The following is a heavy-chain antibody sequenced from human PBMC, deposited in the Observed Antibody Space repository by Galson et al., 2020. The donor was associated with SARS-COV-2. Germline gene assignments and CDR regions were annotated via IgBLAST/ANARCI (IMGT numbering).Heavy chain of an antibody. CDR1: GITVSSNY. J-gene: IGHJ4*02. V-gene: IGHV3-66*01. CDR3: ARRSSSNWGHDY. Sequence: GGSLRLSCAASGITVSSNYMSWVHQAPGKSLEWVSIIYRGGNSYHADSVKGRFIISRDNSKNTLYLQINSLRVEDTAVYYCARRSSSNWGHDYWGQGTLVTVSS. CDR2: IYRGGNS. D-gene: IGHD6-13*01.